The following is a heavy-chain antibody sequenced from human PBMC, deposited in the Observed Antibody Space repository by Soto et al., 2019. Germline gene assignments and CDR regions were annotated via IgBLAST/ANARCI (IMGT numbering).Heavy chain of an antibody. CDR2: ISGSGGST. CDR1: GFTFSSYA. CDR3: AKVPDIAVAPGWFDP. V-gene: IGHV3-23*01. J-gene: IGHJ5*02. Sequence: GGSLRLSCAASGFTFSSYAMSWVRQAPGKGLEWVSAISGSGGSTYYADSVKGRFTISRDNSKNTLYLQMNSLRAEDTAVYYCAKVPDIAVAPGWFDPWGQGTLVTVSS. D-gene: IGHD6-19*01.